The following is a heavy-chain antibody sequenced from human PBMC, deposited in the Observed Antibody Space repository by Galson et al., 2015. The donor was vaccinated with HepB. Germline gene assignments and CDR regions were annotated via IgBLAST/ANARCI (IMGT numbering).Heavy chain of an antibody. V-gene: IGHV3-23*01. CDR3: AKGADYYDSSGYSPWYVDY. D-gene: IGHD3-22*01. CDR2: ISGSGGST. Sequence: LRLSCAASGFTFNYYAMSWVRQAPGKGLEWVSAISGSGGSTYYADSVKGRFTISRDNSKNTLFLHMTSLRAEDTAVYYCAKGADYYDSSGYSPWYVDYWGQGTLVTVSS. J-gene: IGHJ4*02. CDR1: GFTFNYYA.